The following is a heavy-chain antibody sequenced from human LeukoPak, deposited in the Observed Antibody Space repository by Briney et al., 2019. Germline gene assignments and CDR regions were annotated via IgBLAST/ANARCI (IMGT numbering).Heavy chain of an antibody. CDR3: AKQLGYCSDGSCYFPY. CDR2: ISSSSTI. CDR1: GFTFSSYS. V-gene: IGHV3-48*01. J-gene: IGHJ4*02. Sequence: GGSLRLSCAASGFTFSSYSMNWVRQAPGKGLEWVSYISSSSTIYYADSVKGRFTISRDNSKSTLCLQMNSLRAEDTAVYYCAKQLGYCSDGSCYFPYWGQGTLVTVSS. D-gene: IGHD2-15*01.